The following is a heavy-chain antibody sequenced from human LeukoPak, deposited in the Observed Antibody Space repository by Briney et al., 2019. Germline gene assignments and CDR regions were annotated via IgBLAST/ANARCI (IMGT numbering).Heavy chain of an antibody. D-gene: IGHD2-2*01. CDR2: ISAYNGNT. V-gene: IGHV1-18*01. CDR1: GYTFTSYG. J-gene: IGHJ4*02. Sequence: ASVKVSCKSSGYTFTSYGISGVRQAPGQRLEWMGWISAYNGNTNYAQKLQGRVTMTTDTSMRTAYMELRSLRSDATDVYYSARGRGYCSSTSCQLTDYWGQGTLVTVSS. CDR3: ARGRGYCSSTSCQLTDY.